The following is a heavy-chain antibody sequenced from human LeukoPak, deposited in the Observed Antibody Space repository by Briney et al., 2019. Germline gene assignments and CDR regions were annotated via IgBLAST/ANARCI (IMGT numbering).Heavy chain of an antibody. D-gene: IGHD3-22*01. CDR2: ISNSGGST. V-gene: IGHV3-23*01. Sequence: GGSLRLPCAASGFSFSRYAMMWVRQAPGKGLEWVSTISNSGGSTDYKDSVKGRFTISRDNSKNTLYLQMNSLRADDTAVYYCAKEDYYDGSGFSGYWGQGTLVTVSS. CDR3: AKEDYYDGSGFSGY. CDR1: GFSFSRYA. J-gene: IGHJ4*02.